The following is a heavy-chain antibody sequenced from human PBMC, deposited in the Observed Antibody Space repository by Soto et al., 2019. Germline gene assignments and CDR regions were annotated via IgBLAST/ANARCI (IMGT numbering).Heavy chain of an antibody. V-gene: IGHV3-53*01. CDR3: ARSEQWLAVSYPYYYGLDV. CDR2: IYSGGNT. J-gene: IGHJ6*02. D-gene: IGHD6-19*01. CDR1: GFTVSSNY. Sequence: PGGSLRLSCAASGFTVSSNYMSWVRQAPGKGLEWVSVIYSGGNTYYADSVKGRFTISRDDSKSTLYLQMNSLRAEDTAVYFCARSEQWLAVSYPYYYGLDVWGQGTTVTVSS.